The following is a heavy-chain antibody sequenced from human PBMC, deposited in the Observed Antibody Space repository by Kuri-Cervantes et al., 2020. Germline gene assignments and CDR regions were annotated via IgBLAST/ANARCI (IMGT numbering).Heavy chain of an antibody. Sequence: GSLRLSCAVYGGSFSGYYWSWIRQPPGKGLEWIGEINHSGSTNYNPSLKSRVTISVDTSKNQFSLKLSSVTAADTAVYYCARDTSIPDGIQLWSPDPIPDDYWGQGTLVTVSS. D-gene: IGHD5-18*01. CDR1: GGSFSGYY. V-gene: IGHV4-34*01. CDR3: ARDTSIPDGIQLWSPDPIPDDY. CDR2: INHSGST. J-gene: IGHJ4*02.